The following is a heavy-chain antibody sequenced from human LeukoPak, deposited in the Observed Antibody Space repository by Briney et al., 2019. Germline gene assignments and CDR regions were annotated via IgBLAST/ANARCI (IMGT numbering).Heavy chain of an antibody. Sequence: SETLSLTCIVSGDSFSSYQWSWVRQPAGKGLEWIGRVSASGTTNSNPALKSRVTMSVDSSRKQFSLNLSSVTAADTAVYYCARAASGDAVDYYGSGRRFYSYYMDVWGKGTTVTISS. J-gene: IGHJ6*03. CDR3: ARAASGDAVDYYGSGRRFYSYYMDV. V-gene: IGHV4-4*07. CDR2: VSASGTT. CDR1: GDSFSSYQ. D-gene: IGHD3-10*01.